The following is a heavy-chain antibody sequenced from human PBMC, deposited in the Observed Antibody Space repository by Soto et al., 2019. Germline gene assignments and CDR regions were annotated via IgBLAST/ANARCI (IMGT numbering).Heavy chain of an antibody. CDR3: PGDGPRSGYNGAIDY. Sequence: QVQLVESGGGVVQPGRSPRLSCAASGFTFRSYAMHWVRQAPGKGLEWVAVISYDGSNKYYADSVKGRFTISRDNSKNGCLVEVQTLRAEDRAVYSWPGDGPRSGYNGAIDYGDQATRVTVS. CDR2: ISYDGSNK. V-gene: IGHV3-30-3*01. CDR1: GFTFRSYA. D-gene: IGHD5-12*01. J-gene: IGHJ4*02.